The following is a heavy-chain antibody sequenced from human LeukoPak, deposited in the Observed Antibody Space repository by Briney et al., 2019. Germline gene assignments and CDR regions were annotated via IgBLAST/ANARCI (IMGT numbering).Heavy chain of an antibody. CDR1: GGTFSSYA. CDR2: IIPIFGTA. CDR3: AREYPDNWFDP. D-gene: IGHD2-2*02. V-gene: IGHV1-69*13. Sequence: SVTVSCKASGGTFSSYAISWVRQAAGQGLDWMGGIIPIFGTANYAQKFQGRVTTTAEESTSTAYMELSSMRSEDTAVYYCAREYPDNWFDPWGQGTLVTVSS. J-gene: IGHJ5*02.